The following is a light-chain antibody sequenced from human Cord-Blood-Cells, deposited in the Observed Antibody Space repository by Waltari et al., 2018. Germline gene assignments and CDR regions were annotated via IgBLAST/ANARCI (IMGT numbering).Light chain of an antibody. CDR3: GADHGSGSNFVYV. CDR2: VGTGGIVG. J-gene: IGLJ1*01. CDR1: SGYSNYK. V-gene: IGLV9-49*01. Sequence: QPVLTQPPSASASLGASVTLTCTLSSGYSNYKLDWYQQRPGKGPRFVMRVGTGGIVGSKGDGIPDRFSGLGSGLNRYLTIKNIQEEDESDYHCGADHGSGSNFVYVFGTGTKVTVL.